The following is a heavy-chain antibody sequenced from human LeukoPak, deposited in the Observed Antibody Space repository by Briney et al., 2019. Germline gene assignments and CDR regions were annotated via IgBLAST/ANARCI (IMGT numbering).Heavy chain of an antibody. D-gene: IGHD1-26*01. CDR2: ISYSGTT. Sequence: PSETLSLTCTVSGCSTTNYYWSWVRQPPGKGLEWVGFISYSGTTHYNPSLKSRVTMSVATSNNQFSLMLTSVTAADTAMYYCARHSGASPHYFDYWGQGALVTVSS. CDR3: ARHSGASPHYFDY. CDR1: GCSTTNYY. J-gene: IGHJ4*02. V-gene: IGHV4-59*08.